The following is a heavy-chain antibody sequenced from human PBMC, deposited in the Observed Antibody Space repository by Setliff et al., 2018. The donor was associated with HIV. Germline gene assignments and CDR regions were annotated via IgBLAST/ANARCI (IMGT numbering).Heavy chain of an antibody. CDR1: GGSISSSSYY. CDR2: MYYSGNS. Sequence: KTSETLSLTCTVSGGSISSSSYYWGWIRQPPGKGLESIGSMYYSGNSYYKPSLKSRATISVDTSENHFSLRLNSVTAADTAVYYCARLDYSNYYSYYIDVWGEGTMVTVSS. CDR3: ARLDYSNYYSYYIDV. D-gene: IGHD4-4*01. J-gene: IGHJ6*03. V-gene: IGHV4-39*02.